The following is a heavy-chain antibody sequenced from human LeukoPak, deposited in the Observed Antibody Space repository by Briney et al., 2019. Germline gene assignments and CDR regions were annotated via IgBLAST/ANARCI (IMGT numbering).Heavy chain of an antibody. CDR2: IFYSGST. CDR1: GGSINSYY. Sequence: PSETLSLTCTVSGGSINSYYWSWIRQPPGKGLEWIGYIFYSGSTNYNPSLKSRVTISVDTSKNQFSLKLSSVTAADTAVYYCARSSGSYLFDYWGQGTLVTVSS. D-gene: IGHD1-26*01. CDR3: ARSSGSYLFDY. J-gene: IGHJ4*02. V-gene: IGHV4-59*01.